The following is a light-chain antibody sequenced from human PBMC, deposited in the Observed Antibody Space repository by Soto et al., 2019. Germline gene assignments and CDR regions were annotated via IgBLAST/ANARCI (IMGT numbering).Light chain of an antibody. V-gene: IGKV3-11*01. Sequence: ESVLTQSPATLSLSPGERATLSCRASQSVSSYLAWYQQKPGQAPRLLIYDASNRATGIPARFSGSGSGTDFTLTISSLEPEDFAVYYCQQYTNWPTFGQATRLE. CDR2: DAS. CDR3: QQYTNWPT. J-gene: IGKJ5*01. CDR1: QSVSSY.